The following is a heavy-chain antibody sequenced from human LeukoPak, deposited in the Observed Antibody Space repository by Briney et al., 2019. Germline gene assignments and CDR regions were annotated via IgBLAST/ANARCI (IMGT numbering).Heavy chain of an antibody. V-gene: IGHV4-34*01. Sequence: SETLSLTCAVYGGSFSGYYWSWIRQPPGKGLEWIGEINHSGSTNYNPSLKSRVTISVDTSKNQFSLKLSSVTAADTAVYYCARTGYSYGYIFDYWGQGTLVTVSP. D-gene: IGHD5-18*01. CDR3: ARTGYSYGYIFDY. J-gene: IGHJ4*02. CDR1: GGSFSGYY. CDR2: INHSGST.